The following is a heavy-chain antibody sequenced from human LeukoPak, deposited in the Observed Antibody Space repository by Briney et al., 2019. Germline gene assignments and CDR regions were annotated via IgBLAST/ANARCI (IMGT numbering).Heavy chain of an antibody. CDR2: IYYRGST. Sequence: SETLSLTCTVSGGSMSSYYWSWIRQPPGKGLEWIGYIYYRGSTNYNPSLKSRVTISVDTSKNQFTLKLSSVTAADTAVCYCARSFLGSLSDHPFDIWGQGTMVTVSS. V-gene: IGHV4-59*01. J-gene: IGHJ3*02. CDR3: ARSFLGSLSDHPFDI. CDR1: GGSMSSYY. D-gene: IGHD3-3*01.